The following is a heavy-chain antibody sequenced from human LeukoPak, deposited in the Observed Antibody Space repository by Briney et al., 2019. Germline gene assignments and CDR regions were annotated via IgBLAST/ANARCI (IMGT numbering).Heavy chain of an antibody. Sequence: SETLSLTCIVSGGSISGSYWSWIRQPPGKGLEWIGYVHSRGTIDYNPSLKSRVTISVDTSKIQFSLKLSSVTAADTAVYYCARQPRYYDILTGYYKPAPYFDYWGQGTLVTVSS. J-gene: IGHJ4*02. CDR1: GGSISGSY. D-gene: IGHD3-9*01. CDR3: ARQPRYYDILTGYYKPAPYFDY. CDR2: VHSRGTI. V-gene: IGHV4-59*08.